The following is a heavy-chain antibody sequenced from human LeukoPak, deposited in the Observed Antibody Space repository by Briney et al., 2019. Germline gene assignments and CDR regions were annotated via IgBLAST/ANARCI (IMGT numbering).Heavy chain of an antibody. CDR2: ISYDGSNK. CDR1: GFTFSSYA. V-gene: IGHV3-30*04. J-gene: IGHJ4*02. D-gene: IGHD3-10*01. CDR3: ARAGFTFSDYFGSFFDY. Sequence: GGSLRLSCAASGFTFSSYAMHWVRQASGKGLEWVAVISYDGSNKYYADSVKGRFTISRDNAKNSLYLQMNSLRAEDTAVYYCARAGFTFSDYFGSFFDYWGQGTLVTVSS.